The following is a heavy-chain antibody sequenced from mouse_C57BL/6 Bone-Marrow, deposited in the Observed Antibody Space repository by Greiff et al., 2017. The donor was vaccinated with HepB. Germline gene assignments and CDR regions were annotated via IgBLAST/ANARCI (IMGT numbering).Heavy chain of an antibody. CDR1: GYTFTSYW. CDR2: IYPGSGST. V-gene: IGHV1-55*01. CDR3: ALYGSSYRHFDV. D-gene: IGHD1-1*01. Sequence: QVQLQQPGAELVKPGASVKMSCKASGYTFTSYWITWVKQRPGQGLVWIGDIYPGSGSTNYNEKFKSKATLTVDTSSSTAYMQLSSLTSEDSAVYYCALYGSSYRHFDVWGTGTTVTVSS. J-gene: IGHJ1*03.